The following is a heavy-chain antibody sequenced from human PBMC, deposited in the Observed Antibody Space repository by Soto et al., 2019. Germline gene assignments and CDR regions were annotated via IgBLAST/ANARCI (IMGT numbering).Heavy chain of an antibody. V-gene: IGHV3-72*01. CDR1: GFSLSDHY. Sequence: EVQLVASGGDLVQPGGSLRLSCVASGFSLSDHYMDWVRQAPGKGLEWVGRIRNKSKGETTDYAASVRGRFTISRDDSKNSLYLQMDSLTTEDAAVYYCADVKWGRYYLPWGQGTLVTVSS. CDR3: ADVKWGRYYLP. D-gene: IGHD3-22*01. J-gene: IGHJ4*02. CDR2: IRNKSKGETT.